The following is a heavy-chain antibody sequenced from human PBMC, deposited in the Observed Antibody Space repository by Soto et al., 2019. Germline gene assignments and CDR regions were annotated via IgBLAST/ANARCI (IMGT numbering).Heavy chain of an antibody. CDR2: IYYSGST. J-gene: IGHJ3*02. D-gene: IGHD4-17*01. Sequence: QVQLQESGPGLVKPSETLSLTCTVSGGSISSYYWSWIRQPPGKGLEWIGYIYYSGSTNYNPSLKSRVTISVDTSKNQFSLKLSSVTAADTAVYYCARFRDYGDYDPQWDAFDIWGQGTMVTVSS. V-gene: IGHV4-59*08. CDR1: GGSISSYY. CDR3: ARFRDYGDYDPQWDAFDI.